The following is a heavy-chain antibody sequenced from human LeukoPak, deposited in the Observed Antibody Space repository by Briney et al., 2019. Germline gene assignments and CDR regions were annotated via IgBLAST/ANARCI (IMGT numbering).Heavy chain of an antibody. Sequence: GGSLRLSCAASGLTFSSYAMTWVRQAPGKGLEWVSVISGGGGNTYYADSVKGRFTISRDNSKNTLSLQMNSLRAEDTAVYYCAKYFGSGSYHHMDVWGKGPRSPSP. CDR2: ISGGGGNT. CDR1: GLTFSSYA. J-gene: IGHJ6*03. V-gene: IGHV3-23*01. CDR3: AKYFGSGSYHHMDV. D-gene: IGHD3-10*01.